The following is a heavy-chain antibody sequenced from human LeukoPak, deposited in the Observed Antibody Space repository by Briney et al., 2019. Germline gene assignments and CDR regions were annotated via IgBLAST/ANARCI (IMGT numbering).Heavy chain of an antibody. CDR1: GFTFSNYW. J-gene: IGHJ4*02. CDR3: ARENYDSSGYSFDY. Sequence: PGGSLRLSCAASGFTFSNYWMSWVRQAPGKGLEWVANIKQDGREKYSVDSVKGRFTISRDNAKNSLYLQMNGLRAEDTAVYYCARENYDSSGYSFDYWGQGILVTVSS. V-gene: IGHV3-7*01. D-gene: IGHD3-22*01. CDR2: IKQDGREK.